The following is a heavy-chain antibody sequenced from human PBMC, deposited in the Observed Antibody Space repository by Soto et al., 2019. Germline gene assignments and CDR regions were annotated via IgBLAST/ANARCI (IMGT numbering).Heavy chain of an antibody. V-gene: IGHV3-23*01. CDR2: ISAST. J-gene: IGHJ4*02. Sequence: PGGSLRLSCAASGFTVSSYALNWVRQAPGKGLEGVSGISASTYYADSVKGRFTISRDTSKNTLYLQMNSLRAEDTAIYFCAIRMYSTRWYYLDYWGQGTLVTVS. D-gene: IGHD6-13*01. CDR1: GFTVSSYA. CDR3: AIRMYSTRWYYLDY.